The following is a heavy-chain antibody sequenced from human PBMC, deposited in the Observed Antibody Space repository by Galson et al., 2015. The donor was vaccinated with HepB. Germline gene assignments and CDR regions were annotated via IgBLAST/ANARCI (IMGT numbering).Heavy chain of an antibody. CDR1: GFTFDDYG. V-gene: IGHV3-20*04. J-gene: IGHJ6*02. CDR2: INWNGGST. CDR3: ARGGGSGSPTPMDV. D-gene: IGHD3-10*01. Sequence: SLRLSCAASGFTFDDYGMSWVRQAPGKGLEWVSGINWNGGSTGYADSVKGRFTISRDNAKNSLYLQMNSLRAEDTALYYCARGGGSGSPTPMDVWGQGTTVTVSS.